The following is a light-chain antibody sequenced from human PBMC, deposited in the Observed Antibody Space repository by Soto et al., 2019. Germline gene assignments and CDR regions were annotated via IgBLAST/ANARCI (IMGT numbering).Light chain of an antibody. CDR3: GTWDTRLSVLYV. Sequence: QSVLTQPPSVSAAPGQTVTISCYGSSSNIGNHYVAWYQKLPGTAPKLLIYENDKRPSGIPDRISGSKSGTSATLGITGLQTEDEADYYCGTWDTRLSVLYVFGTGTKV. J-gene: IGLJ1*01. CDR1: SSNIGNHY. CDR2: END. V-gene: IGLV1-51*01.